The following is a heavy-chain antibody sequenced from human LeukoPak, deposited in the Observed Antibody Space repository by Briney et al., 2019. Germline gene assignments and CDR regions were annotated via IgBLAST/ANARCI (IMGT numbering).Heavy chain of an antibody. CDR2: ISGSGGST. CDR1: GFTFSSYA. J-gene: IGHJ4*02. V-gene: IGHV3-23*01. Sequence: GGSLRLSCAASGFTFSSYAMSWVRQAPGRGLECVSAISGSGGSTYYADSVKGRFTISRDNSKNTLYLQMNSLRAEDTAVYYCAKEQQLWLLGYFDYWGQGALVTVSS. D-gene: IGHD5-18*01. CDR3: AKEQQLWLLGYFDY.